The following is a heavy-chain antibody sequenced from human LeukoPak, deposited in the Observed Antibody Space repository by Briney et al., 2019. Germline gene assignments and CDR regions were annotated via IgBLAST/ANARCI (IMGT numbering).Heavy chain of an antibody. J-gene: IGHJ4*02. D-gene: IGHD1-26*01. CDR1: GFTVSSNH. CDR3: ARIIGGSPYLFDY. CDR2: IYAGDTT. Sequence: GGSLRLSCAASGFTVSSNHMSWVRQAPGKGLEWVSIIYAGDTTYYADSVKGRFTISRDNSKKMLYLQINSLRVEDTAVYYCARIIGGSPYLFDYWGQGTLVTVSS. V-gene: IGHV3-53*01.